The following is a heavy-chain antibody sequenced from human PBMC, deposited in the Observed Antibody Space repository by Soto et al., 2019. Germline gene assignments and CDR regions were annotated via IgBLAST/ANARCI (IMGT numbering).Heavy chain of an antibody. J-gene: IGHJ5*02. Sequence: SVKVCCKASGGTFSSYAISWVRQAPGQGLEWMGGIIPIFGTANYAQKFQGRVTITADESTSTAYMELSSLRSEDTAVYYCARSSTYYYDSSGWTSGWFDPWGQGTLVTVSS. CDR3: ARSSTYYYDSSGWTSGWFDP. D-gene: IGHD3-22*01. V-gene: IGHV1-69*13. CDR2: IIPIFGTA. CDR1: GGTFSSYA.